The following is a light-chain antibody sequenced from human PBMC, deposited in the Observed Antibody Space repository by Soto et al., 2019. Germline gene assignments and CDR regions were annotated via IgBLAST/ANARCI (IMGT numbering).Light chain of an antibody. J-gene: IGLJ2*01. CDR3: SSYTSSSTVV. V-gene: IGLV2-14*01. CDR2: DVS. Sequence: QTVVTQPASVSGSPGKSITISGTGTRSDVGGYNYVSWYQQHPGTSPKLMIYDVSNRPSGVSNRFSGSQSGNTASLTISGLQAEDEADYYCSSYTSSSTVVFGGGTKLT. CDR1: RSDVGGYNY.